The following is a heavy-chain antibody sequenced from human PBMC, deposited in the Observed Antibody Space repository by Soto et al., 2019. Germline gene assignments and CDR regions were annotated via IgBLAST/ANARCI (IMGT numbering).Heavy chain of an antibody. CDR2: IYHSGST. J-gene: IGHJ5*02. D-gene: IGHD4-17*01. CDR1: GGSISSSNW. V-gene: IGHV4-4*02. Sequence: QVQLQESGPGLVKPSGTLSLTCAVSGGSISSSNWWSWVRQPPGKGLEWIGEIYHSGSTHYNPSPKTPVTLSVDKSKNQFSLKLSSVTAADTAVYYCAHLNTVVKGGNWFDPWGQGTLVTVSS. CDR3: AHLNTVVKGGNWFDP.